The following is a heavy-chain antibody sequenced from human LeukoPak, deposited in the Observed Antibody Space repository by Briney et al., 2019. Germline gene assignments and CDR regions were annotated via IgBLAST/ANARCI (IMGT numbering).Heavy chain of an antibody. Sequence: SETLSLICAVYGGSFSGYYWSWIRQPPGKGLEWIGEINHSGSINYNPSLKSRVTISVDTSKNQFSLNLSSVTAADTAVYYCARMIVSTGPPHYFDYWGQGTLVTVSS. D-gene: IGHD2-21*01. V-gene: IGHV4-34*01. CDR2: INHSGSI. CDR3: ARMIVSTGPPHYFDY. CDR1: GGSFSGYY. J-gene: IGHJ4*02.